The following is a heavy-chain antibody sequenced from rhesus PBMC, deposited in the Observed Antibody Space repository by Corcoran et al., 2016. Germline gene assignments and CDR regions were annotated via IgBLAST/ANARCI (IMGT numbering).Heavy chain of an antibody. V-gene: IGHV4-147*01. D-gene: IGHD6-31*01. CDR3: ARGIAAAGPYYFDY. CDR2: IYGSSGST. J-gene: IGHJ4*01. Sequence: QVQLQESGAGLVTPSETLSLTCAVSGGSISSHYWSWLRQPPGKGLEWIGLIYGSSGSTSYNPSLTSRVTISTDTSKNQFSLKLSSVTAADTAVYYCARGIAAAGPYYFDYWGQGVLVTVSA. CDR1: GGSISSHY.